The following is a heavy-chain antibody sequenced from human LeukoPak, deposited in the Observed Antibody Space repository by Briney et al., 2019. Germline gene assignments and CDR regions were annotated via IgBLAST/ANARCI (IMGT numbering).Heavy chain of an antibody. J-gene: IGHJ6*03. V-gene: IGHV4-39*01. CDR1: GDSISNSSYY. CDR3: ARHRYYYRSGSYYGAPYFMDV. Sequence: SETLSLTCTVSGDSISNSSYYWGWIRQPPGKGLEWIGTIYYSGSTYYNPSLKSRVTISVDTSKNQFSLKLSSVTAADTAVYYCARHRYYYRSGSYYGAPYFMDVWGKGTTVTISS. CDR2: IYYSGST. D-gene: IGHD3-10*01.